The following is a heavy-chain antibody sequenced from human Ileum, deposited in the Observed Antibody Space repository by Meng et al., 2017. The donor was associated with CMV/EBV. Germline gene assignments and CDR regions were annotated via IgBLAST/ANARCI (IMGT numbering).Heavy chain of an antibody. V-gene: IGHV3-66*01. Sequence: EVQLVESGGGLVQPGGSLRLSCAASGFTIGNTYMYWVRQAPGKGLEWLSSIFSGGNTFYADSVKGRFTISRDNSKNTLFLQMNSLRVDDTAVYFCGDLKGGPGYWGQGTLVTVSS. D-gene: IGHD1-14*01. CDR3: GDLKGGPGY. CDR1: GFTIGNTY. CDR2: IFSGGNT. J-gene: IGHJ4*02.